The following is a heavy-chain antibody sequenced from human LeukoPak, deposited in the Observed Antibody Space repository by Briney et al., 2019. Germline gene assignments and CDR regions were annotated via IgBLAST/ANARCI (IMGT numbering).Heavy chain of an antibody. D-gene: IGHD2-2*01. Sequence: PGGSLRLSCAASGFTFSSYAMSWVPQAPGKGLVWVSAISGSGGSTYYADSVKGRFTISRDNSKNTLYLQMNSLRAEDTAVYYCALWGPYIVVVPAATDAFNIWGQGTMVTVSS. J-gene: IGHJ3*02. V-gene: IGHV3-23*01. CDR3: ALWGPYIVVVPAATDAFNI. CDR1: GFTFSSYA. CDR2: ISGSGGST.